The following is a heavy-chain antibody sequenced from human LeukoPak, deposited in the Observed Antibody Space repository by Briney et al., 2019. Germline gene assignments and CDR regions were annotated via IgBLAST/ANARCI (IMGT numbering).Heavy chain of an antibody. CDR3: ARGYCTNAVCSLGPTQA. V-gene: IGHV4-38-2*02. D-gene: IGHD2-8*01. Sequence: SETLSLTCTVSGYSISSGYHWGWIRPPPGKGLEWIGSIYHSGSTYYNPSLKSRVTISVGTSKNQFSLKLSSVTAADTAVYYCARGYCTNAVCSLGPTQAWGQGTLVTVSS. CDR1: GYSISSGYH. J-gene: IGHJ4*02. CDR2: IYHSGST.